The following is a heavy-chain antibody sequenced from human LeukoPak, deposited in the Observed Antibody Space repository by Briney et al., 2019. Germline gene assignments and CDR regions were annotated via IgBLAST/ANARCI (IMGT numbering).Heavy chain of an antibody. D-gene: IGHD2-8*01. J-gene: IGHJ4*02. CDR1: GGSSTGYY. CDR2: INDSGNT. Sequence: PSETLSLTCAVYGGSSTGYYWSWIRQPPGKGLEWNGEINDSGNTNYSPSLESRITISVDTSKNQFSLNLNSVTAADTAVYYCARVSGYCSDGVCRFDYWGQGALVTVSS. V-gene: IGHV4-34*01. CDR3: ARVSGYCSDGVCRFDY.